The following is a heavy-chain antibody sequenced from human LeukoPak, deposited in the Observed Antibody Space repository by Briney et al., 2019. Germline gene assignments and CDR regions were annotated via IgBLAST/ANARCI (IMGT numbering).Heavy chain of an antibody. CDR1: GGSISGFY. CDR2: IYYSGSA. Sequence: SETLSLTCTVSGGSISGFYWGWIRQPPGKGLEWIGFIYYSGSANYNPSLKSRVTMSVDTPKNQFSLKLSSVTAADTAFYYCARDRDSSGWFDYWGQGTLVTVSS. CDR3: ARDRDSSGWFDY. D-gene: IGHD6-19*01. V-gene: IGHV4-59*01. J-gene: IGHJ4*02.